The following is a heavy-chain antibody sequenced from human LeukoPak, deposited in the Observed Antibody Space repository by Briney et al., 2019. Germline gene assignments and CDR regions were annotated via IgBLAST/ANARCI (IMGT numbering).Heavy chain of an antibody. D-gene: IGHD6-6*01. CDR3: ARDGVYSSSSPDY. CDR1: GFTFSTYW. V-gene: IGHV3-7*01. CDR2: IKQDGSAK. Sequence: PGGSLRLSCAASGFTFSTYWMSWVRQAPGKGLEWVDNIKQDGSAKYYVDSVKGRFTISRDNAKNSLYLQMNSLRAEDTAVYYCARDGVYSSSSPDYWGQGTLVTVSS. J-gene: IGHJ4*02.